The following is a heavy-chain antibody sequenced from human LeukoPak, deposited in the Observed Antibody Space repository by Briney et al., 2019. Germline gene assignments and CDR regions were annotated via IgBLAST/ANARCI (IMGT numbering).Heavy chain of an antibody. CDR2: IYYNGST. V-gene: IGHV4-39*07. D-gene: IGHD2-2*01. CDR1: RGSITSRDHF. Sequence: PSETLSLTCTVSRGSITSRDHFWGWLRQPPGKGLEWIASIYYNGSTYYNPSLKSRVTISVDTSKNQFSLKLSSVTAADTAVYYCARTGGCSSTSCSTLTTQGDYYYYMDVWGKGTTVTISS. J-gene: IGHJ6*03. CDR3: ARTGGCSSTSCSTLTTQGDYYYYMDV.